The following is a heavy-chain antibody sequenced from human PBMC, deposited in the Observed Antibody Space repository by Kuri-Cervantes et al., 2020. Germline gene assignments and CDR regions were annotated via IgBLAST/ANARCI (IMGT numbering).Heavy chain of an antibody. J-gene: IGHJ4*02. V-gene: IGHV3-72*01. CDR1: GFTFSDHY. D-gene: IGHD3-22*01. CDR2: TRNKANSYTT. CDR3: TRVGYYDSSGLADY. Sequence: LSLTCAASGFTFSDHYMDWVRQAPGKGLEWVGRTRNKANSYTTEYAASVKGRFTISRDDSKSIAYLQMNSLKTEDTAVYYCTRVGYYDSSGLADYWGQGTLVTVSS.